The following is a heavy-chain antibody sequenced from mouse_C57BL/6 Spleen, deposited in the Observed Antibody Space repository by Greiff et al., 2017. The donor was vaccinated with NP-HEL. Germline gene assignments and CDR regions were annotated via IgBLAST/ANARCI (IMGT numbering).Heavy chain of an antibody. CDR3: ARSYYSNYFAY. CDR2: INPNNGGT. J-gene: IGHJ3*01. Sequence: EVQLQQSGPELVKPGASVKISCKASGYTFTDYYMNWVKQSHGKSLEWIGDINPNNGGTSYNQKFKGKATLTVDKSSSTAYMELRSLTSEDSAVYYCARSYYSNYFAYWGQGTLVTVSA. D-gene: IGHD2-5*01. CDR1: GYTFTDYY. V-gene: IGHV1-26*01.